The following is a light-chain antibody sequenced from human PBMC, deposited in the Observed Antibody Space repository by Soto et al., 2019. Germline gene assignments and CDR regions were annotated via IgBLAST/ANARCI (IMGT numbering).Light chain of an antibody. Sequence: EIVMTQSPATLSVSPGEGATLSCKASQNVYNNLAWYQQRPGQPPRLLIYDASTRATGISARFSGSGYGTEFTLTISGLQSEDLAVYFCQQCRNWPRTFGGGTKVEIK. CDR2: DAS. CDR3: QQCRNWPRT. V-gene: IGKV3-15*01. CDR1: QNVYNN. J-gene: IGKJ4*01.